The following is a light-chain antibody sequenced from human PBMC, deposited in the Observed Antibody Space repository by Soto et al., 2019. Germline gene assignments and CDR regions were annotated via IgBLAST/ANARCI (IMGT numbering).Light chain of an antibody. CDR2: AAS. CDR1: QGIRNA. CDR3: LQDDDYPYT. Sequence: AIQMTQSPSSLSASVGDRVTITCRASQGIRNALGWYQQKPGEAPKLLIYAASNLQSGVPPRFSGSGSGTDFTLTIRGLRPEDFASYYCLQDDDYPYTFGQGTKLEI. J-gene: IGKJ2*01. V-gene: IGKV1-6*01.